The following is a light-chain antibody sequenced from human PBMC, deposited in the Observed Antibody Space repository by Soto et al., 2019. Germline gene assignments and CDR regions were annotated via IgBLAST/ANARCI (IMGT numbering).Light chain of an antibody. CDR2: EVS. CDR3: AAGDDSLNGWV. V-gene: IGLV2-8*01. J-gene: IGLJ3*02. CDR1: SSDIGIYNY. Sequence: QSALTQPPSASGSPGQSVTISCTGTSSDIGIYNYVSWYQQYPGKAPKLMIYEVSKRPSGVPDRFSGSKSGTSASLAISGLQSEDEADYYCAAGDDSLNGWVFGGGTKLTVL.